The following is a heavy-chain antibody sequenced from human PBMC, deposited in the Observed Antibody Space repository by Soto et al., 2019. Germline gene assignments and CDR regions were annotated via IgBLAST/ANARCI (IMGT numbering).Heavy chain of an antibody. CDR3: ARDYSGYDWETDYFDY. D-gene: IGHD5-12*01. CDR1: GFTFSSYW. J-gene: IGHJ4*02. V-gene: IGHV3-7*01. Sequence: GGSLRLSCAASGFTFSSYWMSWVRQAPGKGLEWVANIKQDGSEKYYVDSVKGRFTISRDNAKNSLYLQMNSLRAEDTAVYYCARDYSGYDWETDYFDYWGQGTLVTVSS. CDR2: IKQDGSEK.